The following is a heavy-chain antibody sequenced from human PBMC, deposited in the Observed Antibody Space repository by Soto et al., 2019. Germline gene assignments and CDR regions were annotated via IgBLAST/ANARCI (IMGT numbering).Heavy chain of an antibody. CDR3: ARQGRGGDYFDY. D-gene: IGHD3-16*01. CDR2: IYYSGST. Sequence: QVQLQESGPGLVKPSETLSLTCTVSGGSISSYYWSWIRQPPGKGLEWIGYIYYSGSTNYNPSLKSRVTISVDTSKNPFSLKLSSVTAADSAVYYCARQGRGGDYFDYWGQGTLVTVSS. CDR1: GGSISSYY. V-gene: IGHV4-59*08. J-gene: IGHJ4*02.